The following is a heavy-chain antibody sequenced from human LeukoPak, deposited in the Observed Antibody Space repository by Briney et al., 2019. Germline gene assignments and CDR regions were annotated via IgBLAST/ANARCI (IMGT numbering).Heavy chain of an antibody. D-gene: IGHD6-13*01. CDR3: ARDTGYSSSWYSYYYYGMDV. J-gene: IGHJ6*02. Sequence: SETLSLTCAVYGGSFSGYYWSWIRQLPGKGLEWIGEINHSGSTNHNPSLKSRVTISVDTSKNQFSLKLSSVTAADTAVYYCARDTGYSSSWYSYYYYGMDVWGQGTTVTVSS. CDR2: INHSGST. CDR1: GGSFSGYY. V-gene: IGHV4-34*01.